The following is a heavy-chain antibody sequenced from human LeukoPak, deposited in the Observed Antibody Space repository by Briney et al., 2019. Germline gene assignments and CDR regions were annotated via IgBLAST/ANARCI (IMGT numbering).Heavy chain of an antibody. J-gene: IGHJ4*02. CDR3: ARADSSGWGSLDY. V-gene: IGHV3-48*03. CDR1: GFTFSSYE. Sequence: GGSLRLSCAASGFTFSSYEMNWVRQAPGKGLEWVSYISSSGSTIYYADSVKGRFTISRDNAKNSLYLQMNSLRAEDTAVYYCARADSSGWGSLDYWGQGALVTVSS. CDR2: ISSSGSTI. D-gene: IGHD6-19*01.